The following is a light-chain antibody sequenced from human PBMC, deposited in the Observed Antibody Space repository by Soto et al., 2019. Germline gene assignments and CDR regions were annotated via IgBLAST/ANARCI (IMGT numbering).Light chain of an antibody. Sequence: QSVLTQPPSVSGAPGQRVTISCTGSRSNIGTGYDVHWYQQLPGTAPKLLIYGNSNRPSGVPDRFSGSKSGTSASLAITGLQAEDEADYFCSTWDDSLNGWVFGGGTKLTVL. V-gene: IGLV1-40*01. CDR1: RSNIGTGYD. CDR2: GNS. CDR3: STWDDSLNGWV. J-gene: IGLJ3*02.